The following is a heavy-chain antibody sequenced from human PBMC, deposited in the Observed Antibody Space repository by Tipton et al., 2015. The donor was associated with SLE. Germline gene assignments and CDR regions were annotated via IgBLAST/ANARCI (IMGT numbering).Heavy chain of an antibody. CDR1: GYTFTGYY. D-gene: IGHD2-8*01. J-gene: IGHJ3*02. Sequence: QSGAEVKKPGASVKVSCKASGYTFTGYYMHWVRQAPGQGLEWMGWINPNSGGTNYAQEFQGRVTMTRDTSISTAYMELSRLRSDDTAVYYCAREGRNGTHGFLDIWGQGTMVTVSS. V-gene: IGHV1-2*02. CDR3: AREGRNGTHGFLDI. CDR2: INPNSGGT.